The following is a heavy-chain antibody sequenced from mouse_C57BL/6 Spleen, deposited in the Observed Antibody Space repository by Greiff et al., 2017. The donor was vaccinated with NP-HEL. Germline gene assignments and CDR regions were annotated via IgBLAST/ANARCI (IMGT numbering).Heavy chain of an antibody. CDR3: ARAPDYGNYVWYFDV. CDR1: GYTFTSYW. Sequence: QVQLQQPGAEPVKPGASVKLSCKASGYTFTSYWMHWVKPRPGRGLEWIGRIDPNSGGTKYNEKFKSKATLTVDKPSSTAYMQLSSLTSEDSAVYYCARAPDYGNYVWYFDVWGTGTTVTVSS. D-gene: IGHD2-1*01. CDR2: IDPNSGGT. V-gene: IGHV1-72*01. J-gene: IGHJ1*03.